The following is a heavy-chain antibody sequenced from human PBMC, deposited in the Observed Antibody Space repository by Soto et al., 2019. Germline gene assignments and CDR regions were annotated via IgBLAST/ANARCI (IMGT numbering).Heavy chain of an antibody. CDR1: GFTFSTYS. V-gene: IGHV3-48*02. CDR2: ISSSSVTI. Sequence: EVQLVESGGGLVQPGGSLRLSCAASGFTFSTYSLNWVRQAPGKGLEWVSYISSSSVTINYADSVKGRFTISRDNAKNSLYLQRNSLRDEDTAVYYCARDRLGCSGGGCYSGYYGMDVWGQGTTVTVSS. J-gene: IGHJ6*02. CDR3: ARDRLGCSGGGCYSGYYGMDV. D-gene: IGHD2-15*01.